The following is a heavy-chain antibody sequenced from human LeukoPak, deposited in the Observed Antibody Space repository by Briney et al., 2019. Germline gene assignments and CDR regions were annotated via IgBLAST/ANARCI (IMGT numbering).Heavy chain of an antibody. V-gene: IGHV3-21*01. CDR3: ARQTYYYGSGSSTEFDY. D-gene: IGHD3-10*01. J-gene: IGHJ4*02. Sequence: GGSLRLSCAASGFTFSSYGMNWVRQAPGKGLEWVSSISSSSSYIYYADSVKGRFTISRDNAKNSLYLQMNSLKAEDTAVYYCARQTYYYGSGSSTEFDYWGQGTLVTVSS. CDR2: ISSSSSYI. CDR1: GFTFSSYG.